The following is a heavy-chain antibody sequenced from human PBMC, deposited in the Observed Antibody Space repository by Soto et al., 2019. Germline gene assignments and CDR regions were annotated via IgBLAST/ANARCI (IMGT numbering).Heavy chain of an antibody. CDR3: ARDGPTGSGCYWDYFDL. Sequence: QVQLRESGPRLVKPSGTLSLSCAVSGGSINSRNWWTWVRQPPGKSLEWIGEIDHSGSTKYNPSLKSRVTISIERSRNQFSLNLTSVTAADTAVYYCARDGPTGSGCYWDYFDLWGQGTLVTVSS. CDR2: IDHSGST. V-gene: IGHV4-4*02. D-gene: IGHD3-10*01. J-gene: IGHJ4*02. CDR1: GGSINSRNW.